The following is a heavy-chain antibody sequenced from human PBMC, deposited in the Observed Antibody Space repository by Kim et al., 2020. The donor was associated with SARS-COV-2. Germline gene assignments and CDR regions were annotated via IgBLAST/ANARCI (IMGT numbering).Heavy chain of an antibody. CDR1: GFTFSSYS. J-gene: IGHJ2*01. D-gene: IGHD3-22*01. CDR2: ISSSSSYI. Sequence: GGSLRLSCAASGFTFSSYSMNWVRQAPGKGLEWVSSISSSSSYIYYADSVKGRFTISRDNAKNSLYLQMNSLRAEDTAVYYCARPLSSGYGSYWYFDLWGRGTLVTVSS. V-gene: IGHV3-21*01. CDR3: ARPLSSGYGSYWYFDL.